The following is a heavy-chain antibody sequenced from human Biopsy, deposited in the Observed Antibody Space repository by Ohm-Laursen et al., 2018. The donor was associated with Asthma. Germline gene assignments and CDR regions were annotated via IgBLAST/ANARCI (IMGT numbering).Heavy chain of an antibody. D-gene: IGHD6-6*01. CDR3: ARAVSSSSYWYFDL. CDR1: GDAMSTSGSY. V-gene: IGHV4-39*02. Sequence: SETLSLTCIVSGDAMSTSGSYCGCIRQSPGKGLEWIGSIYYSGRTYYNPSLLSRVTISADTSKNHFSLKVTSVTAADTAVYYCARAVSSSSYWYFDLWGRGDLVTVSS. CDR2: IYYSGRT. J-gene: IGHJ2*01.